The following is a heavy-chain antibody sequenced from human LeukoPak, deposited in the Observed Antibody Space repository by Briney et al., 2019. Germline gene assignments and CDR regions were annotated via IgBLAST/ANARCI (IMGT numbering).Heavy chain of an antibody. CDR1: GYSINNGYY. CDR3: TRDPESRWGY. CDR2: ISHSGRT. Sequence: PSETLSLTCAVSGYSINNGYYWGWVRQPPGKGLEWIGSISHSGRTYYNSSLQSRLTMSLKTSMNQFSLTQRSVTAADTAAYYCTRDPESRWGYWGQGTLVTVSS. D-gene: IGHD1-26*01. V-gene: IGHV4-38-2*02. J-gene: IGHJ4*02.